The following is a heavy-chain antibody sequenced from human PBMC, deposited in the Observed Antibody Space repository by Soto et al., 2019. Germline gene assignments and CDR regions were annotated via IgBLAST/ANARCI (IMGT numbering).Heavy chain of an antibody. Sequence: LILSCAASGFTFSSYGMHWVRQAPGKGLEWVAVIWYDGNNKYYADSVKGRFTISRDNSNNTLYVQMTSLRAEDTAVYYCARGLHSLFDYWGQGTLVTVSS. D-gene: IGHD2-21*01. V-gene: IGHV3-33*01. CDR3: ARGLHSLFDY. J-gene: IGHJ4*02. CDR2: IWYDGNNK. CDR1: GFTFSSYG.